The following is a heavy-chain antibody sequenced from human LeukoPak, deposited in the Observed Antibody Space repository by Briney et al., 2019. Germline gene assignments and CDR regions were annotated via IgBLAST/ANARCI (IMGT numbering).Heavy chain of an antibody. V-gene: IGHV4-31*03. CDR3: ARIAYDALDSYYYGMDV. Sequence: PSETLSLTCTVSGGSISSGPYYWIWIRQHPGKGLEWIGYITYSGNTYYYPALNSRVTVSLDTSKTQFSLKLSSVTAADTAVYYCARIAYDALDSYYYGMDVWGQGPRSPSP. J-gene: IGHJ6*02. D-gene: IGHD3-3*01. CDR2: ITYSGNT. CDR1: GGSISSGPYY.